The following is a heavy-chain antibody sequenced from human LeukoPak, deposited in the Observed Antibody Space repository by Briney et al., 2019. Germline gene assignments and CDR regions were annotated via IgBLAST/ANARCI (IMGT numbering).Heavy chain of an antibody. CDR1: GFTFDDYA. J-gene: IGHJ6*02. Sequence: PGRSLRLSCAASGFTFDDYAMHWARQAPGKGLEWVSGISWNSGSIGYADSVKGRFTISRDNAKNSLYLQMNSLRAEDTALYYCAKPYGSGSYAFYGMDVWGQGTTVTVSS. V-gene: IGHV3-9*01. D-gene: IGHD3-10*01. CDR3: AKPYGSGSYAFYGMDV. CDR2: ISWNSGSI.